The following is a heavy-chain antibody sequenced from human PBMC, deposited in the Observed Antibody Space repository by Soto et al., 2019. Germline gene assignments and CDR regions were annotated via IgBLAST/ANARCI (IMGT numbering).Heavy chain of an antibody. CDR3: ARDPITMVRGVREGY. CDR2: IYYSGST. CDR1: GGSISSGDYY. Sequence: QVQLQESGPGLVKPSQTLSLTCTVYGGSISSGDYYWSWIRQPPGKGLEWIGYIYYSGSTYYNPSLKSRVTISVDTSKNQFSLKLSSVTAADTAVYYCARDPITMVRGVREGYWGQGTLVTVSS. V-gene: IGHV4-30-4*01. J-gene: IGHJ4*02. D-gene: IGHD3-10*01.